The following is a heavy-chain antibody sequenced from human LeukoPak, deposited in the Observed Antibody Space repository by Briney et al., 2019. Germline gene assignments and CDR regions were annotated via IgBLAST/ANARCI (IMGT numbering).Heavy chain of an antibody. CDR3: ARDTLAPNFSEWIIDFDY. CDR2: ISSSSSYI. CDR1: GFTFSSYS. D-gene: IGHD3-3*01. J-gene: IGHJ4*02. Sequence: GGSLRLSCAASGFTFSSYSMNWVRQAPGKGLEWVSSISSSSSYIYYADSVKGRFTISRDNAKNSLYLQMNSLRAEDTAVYYCARDTLAPNFSEWIIDFDYWGQGTLATVSS. V-gene: IGHV3-21*01.